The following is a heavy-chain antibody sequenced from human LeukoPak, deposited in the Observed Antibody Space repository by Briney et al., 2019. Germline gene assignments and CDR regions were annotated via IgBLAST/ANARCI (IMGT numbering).Heavy chain of an antibody. D-gene: IGHD3-22*01. CDR2: TYYRSTWST. CDR3: ARDLSSGFRFDS. V-gene: IGHV6-1*01. Sequence: SQTLSLTCAISGDSVSNNRATWNWIRQSPSRGLEWLGRTYYRSTWSTNYTLSMRGRITINPDASKNHFSLRLNSVTPEDTAVYYCARDLSSGFRFDSWGQGTLVTVSS. J-gene: IGHJ4*02. CDR1: GDSVSNNRAT.